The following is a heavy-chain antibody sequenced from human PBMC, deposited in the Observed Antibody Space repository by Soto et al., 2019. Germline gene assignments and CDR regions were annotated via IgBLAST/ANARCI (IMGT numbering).Heavy chain of an antibody. D-gene: IGHD6-19*01. CDR1: GGSISSYY. CDR2: IYYSGST. CDR3: ARDGDSSGWEPFDY. Sequence: QVQLQESGPGLVKPSETLSLTCTVSGGSISSYYWSWIRQPPGKGLEWIGYIYYSGSTNYNPSLKSRVTISVDTSKNQFSLKLSSVTAADTAVYYCARDGDSSGWEPFDYWGQGTLVTVSS. J-gene: IGHJ4*02. V-gene: IGHV4-59*01.